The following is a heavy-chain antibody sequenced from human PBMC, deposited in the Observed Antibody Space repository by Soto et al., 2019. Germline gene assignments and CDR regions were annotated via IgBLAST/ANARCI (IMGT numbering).Heavy chain of an antibody. J-gene: IGHJ4*02. CDR2: LYSGGQT. CDR3: ARGAVQD. D-gene: IGHD1-1*01. CDR1: GFTVSSNF. Sequence: GGSLRLSCTASGFTVSSNFMSWVRQAPGKGLDWVSILYSGGQTFYADSVRGRFIISRDNSKNTVYLQMDNLRVEDTAVYYCARGAVQDWGQGTLVTVS. V-gene: IGHV3-66*01.